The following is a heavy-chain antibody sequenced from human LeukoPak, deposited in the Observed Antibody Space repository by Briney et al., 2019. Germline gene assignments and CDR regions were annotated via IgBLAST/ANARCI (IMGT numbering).Heavy chain of an antibody. Sequence: SETLSLTCTVSGGSINSYYWSWIRQPPGKGLEWIGYIYYSGSTNYNPSLKSRVTISVDTSKNQFSLKLSSVTAADTAVYYCARDSLSVAGPYYFDYWGQGTLVTVSS. CDR1: GGSINSYY. CDR3: ARDSLSVAGPYYFDY. CDR2: IYYSGST. D-gene: IGHD6-19*01. V-gene: IGHV4-59*01. J-gene: IGHJ4*02.